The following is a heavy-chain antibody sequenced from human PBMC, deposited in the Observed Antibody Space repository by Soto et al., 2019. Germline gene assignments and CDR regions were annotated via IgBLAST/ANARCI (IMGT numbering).Heavy chain of an antibody. J-gene: IGHJ4*02. CDR2: IYYSGST. CDR3: ARLTPLQLGHYFDY. Sequence: QLQLQESGPGLVKPSETLSHTCTVSGGSISSSSYYWGWIRQPPGKGLEWIGSIYYSGSTYYNPSLKSRVTISVDTSKNQFSLKLSSVTAADTAVYYCARLTPLQLGHYFDYWGQGTLVTVSS. CDR1: GGSISSSSYY. V-gene: IGHV4-39*01. D-gene: IGHD6-13*01.